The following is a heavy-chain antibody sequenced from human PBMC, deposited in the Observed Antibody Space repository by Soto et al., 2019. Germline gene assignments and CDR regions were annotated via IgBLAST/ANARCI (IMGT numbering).Heavy chain of an antibody. D-gene: IGHD1-7*01. Sequence: PSETLSRTCTVSGGSISSSSYYWGWILQPPGKGLEWIGSIYYSGSTYYNPSLKSRVTISVDTSKNQFSLKLSSVTAADTAVYYCARLRGSYNWNYDVDLEGFVFDYWGQGTLVTVSS. CDR1: GGSISSSSYY. J-gene: IGHJ4*02. CDR2: IYYSGST. CDR3: ARLRGSYNWNYDVDLEGFVFDY. V-gene: IGHV4-39*01.